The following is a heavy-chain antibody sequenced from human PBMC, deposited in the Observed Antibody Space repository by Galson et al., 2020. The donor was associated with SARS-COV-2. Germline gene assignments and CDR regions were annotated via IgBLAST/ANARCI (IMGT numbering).Heavy chain of an antibody. V-gene: IGHV4-38-2*02. CDR2: IYHSGST. J-gene: IGHJ4*02. Sequence: SETLSLTCTVSGYSISSGYYWGWIRQPPGKGLEWIGSIYHSGSTYYNPSLKSRVTISVDTSKNQFSLKLSSVTAADTAVYYCAREGADYGGFGDYFDYWGQGTLVTVSS. CDR1: GYSISSGYY. CDR3: AREGADYGGFGDYFDY. D-gene: IGHD4-17*01.